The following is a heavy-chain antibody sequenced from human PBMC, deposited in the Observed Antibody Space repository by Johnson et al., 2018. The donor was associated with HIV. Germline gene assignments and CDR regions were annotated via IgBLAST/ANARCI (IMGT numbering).Heavy chain of an antibody. CDR1: GFTFDDYG. J-gene: IGHJ3*02. CDR3: AREQLALYDAFDI. V-gene: IGHV3-7*03. CDR2: IKQDGSEK. D-gene: IGHD6-6*01. Sequence: VQLVESGGGVVRPGGSLRLSCAASGFTFDDYGMSWVRQAPGKGLESVANIKQDGSEKYYVDSVKGRFTISRDNAKNSLYLQMNSLRAEETAVYYCAREQLALYDAFDIWGQGTMVTVSS.